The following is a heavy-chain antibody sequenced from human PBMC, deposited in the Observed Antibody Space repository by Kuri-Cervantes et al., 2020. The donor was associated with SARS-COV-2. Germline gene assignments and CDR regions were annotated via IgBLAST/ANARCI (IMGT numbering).Heavy chain of an antibody. D-gene: IGHD4-17*01. V-gene: IGHV4-34*01. CDR2: INHSGST. Sequence: SQTLSLTCAVYGGSFSGYYWSWIRQPPGKGLEWIGEINHSGSTNYNPSLESRVTMSVDTSKNQVSLRLTSVTAADTAIYYCARDWNDYGYYWGQGILVTVSS. CDR3: ARDWNDYGYY. J-gene: IGHJ4*02. CDR1: GGSFSGYY.